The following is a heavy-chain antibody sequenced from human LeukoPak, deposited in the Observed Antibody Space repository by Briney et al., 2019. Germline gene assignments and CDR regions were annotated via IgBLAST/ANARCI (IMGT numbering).Heavy chain of an antibody. D-gene: IGHD2-2*01. J-gene: IGHJ6*02. Sequence: ASVKVSCKASGYTFTSYAMHWVRQAPGQRLEWMGWINAGNGNTKYSQKFQGRVTITRDTSASTAYMELSSLRSEDTAVHYCAVSDCSSTSCYYYYGMDVWGRGTTVTVSS. V-gene: IGHV1-3*01. CDR3: AVSDCSSTSCYYYYGMDV. CDR1: GYTFTSYA. CDR2: INAGNGNT.